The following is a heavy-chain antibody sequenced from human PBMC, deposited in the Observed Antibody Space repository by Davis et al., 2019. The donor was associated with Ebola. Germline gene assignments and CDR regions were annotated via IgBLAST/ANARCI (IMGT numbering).Heavy chain of an antibody. V-gene: IGHV4-34*01. Sequence: SETLSLTCAVYGGSFSGYYWSWIRQPPGKGLEWIGEINHSGSTNYNPSLKSRVTISVDKSKNQFSLKLSSVTAADTAVYYCARVSAVYYYYGMDVWGQGTTVTVSS. CDR2: INHSGST. CDR1: GGSFSGYY. J-gene: IGHJ6*02. CDR3: ARVSAVYYYYGMDV.